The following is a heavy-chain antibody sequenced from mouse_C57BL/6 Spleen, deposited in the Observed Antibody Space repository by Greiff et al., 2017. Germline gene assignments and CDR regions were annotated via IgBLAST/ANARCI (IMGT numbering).Heavy chain of an antibody. V-gene: IGHV5-17*01. Sequence: EVKLVESGGGLVKPGGSLKLSCAASGFTFSDYGMHWVRQAPEKGLEWVAYISSGSSTIYYADTVKGRFTISRDNAKNTLFLQMTSLRSEDTAMYYCTFTTVVATGFDYWGQGTTLTVSS. D-gene: IGHD1-1*01. CDR2: ISSGSSTI. CDR1: GFTFSDYG. CDR3: TFTTVVATGFDY. J-gene: IGHJ2*01.